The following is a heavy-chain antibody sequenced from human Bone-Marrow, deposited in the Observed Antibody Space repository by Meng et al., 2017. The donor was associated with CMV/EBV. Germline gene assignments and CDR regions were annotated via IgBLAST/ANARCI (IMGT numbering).Heavy chain of an antibody. V-gene: IGHV1-69*05. J-gene: IGHJ6*02. D-gene: IGHD6-19*01. CDR1: GGTFSSYA. CDR3: ARDQKQWLVTGFYGMDV. CDR2: IIPIFGTA. Sequence: SVKVSCKVSGGTFSSYAISWVRQAPGQGLEWMGGIIPIFGTANYAQKFQGRVTITTDESTSTAYMELSSLRSEDTAVYYCARDQKQWLVTGFYGMDVWGQGTTVTVSS.